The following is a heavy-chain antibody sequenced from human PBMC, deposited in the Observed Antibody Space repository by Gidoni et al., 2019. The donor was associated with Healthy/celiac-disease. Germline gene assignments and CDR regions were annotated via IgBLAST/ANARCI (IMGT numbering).Heavy chain of an antibody. J-gene: IGHJ5*02. CDR1: GGSFSGYY. Sequence: QVQLQQWGAGLLKPSETLSLTCAVYGGSFSGYYWSWIRKPPGKGLEWIGEINHSGSTNYNPSLKSRVTISVDTSKNQFSLKLSSVTAADTAVYYCARTSAVSHNWFDPWGQGTLVTVSS. CDR3: ARTSAVSHNWFDP. V-gene: IGHV4-34*01. CDR2: INHSGST. D-gene: IGHD6-13*01.